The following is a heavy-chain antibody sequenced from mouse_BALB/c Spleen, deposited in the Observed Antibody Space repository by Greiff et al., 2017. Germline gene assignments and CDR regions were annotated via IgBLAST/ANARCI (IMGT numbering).Heavy chain of an antibody. CDR3: GRTYYGNPMDY. Sequence: QVHVKQSGAELVRPGASVTLSCKASGYTFTDYEMHWVKQTPVHGLEWIGAIDPETGGTAYNQKFKGKATLTVDKSSSTAHMELLSLTSEDSAVYYCGRTYYGNPMDYWGQGTSVTVSS. CDR1: GYTFTDYE. CDR2: IDPETGGT. J-gene: IGHJ4*01. V-gene: IGHV1-15*01. D-gene: IGHD2-10*01.